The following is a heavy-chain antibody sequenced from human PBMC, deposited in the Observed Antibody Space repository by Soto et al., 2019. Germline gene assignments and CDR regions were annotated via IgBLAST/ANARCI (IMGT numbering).Heavy chain of an antibody. CDR2: INHSGST. D-gene: IGHD3-3*01. J-gene: IGHJ6*03. V-gene: IGHV4-34*01. Sequence: QVQLQQWGAGLLKPSETLSLTCAVYGGSFSGYYWSWIRQPPGRGLEGIGEINHSGSTNYNPSLQRRVTMSVETSKDQFSLKLSSVTAADTAVYFCARSVGGYDFWSASYYYYYYMDVWGKGTTVTVSS. CDR1: GGSFSGYY. CDR3: ARSVGGYDFWSASYYYYYYMDV.